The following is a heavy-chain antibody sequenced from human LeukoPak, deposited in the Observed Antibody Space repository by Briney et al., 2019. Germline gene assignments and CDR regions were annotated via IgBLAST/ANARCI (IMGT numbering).Heavy chain of an antibody. CDR1: GFTFDDYA. CDR3: ARGVEKLLWFGELSAAGAFDI. CDR2: ISWNSGSI. Sequence: GGSLRLSCAASGFTFDDYAMHWVRQAPGKGLEWVSGISWNSGSIGYADSMKGRFTISRDNAKNSLYLQMNSLRSEDTAVYYCARGVEKLLWFGELSAAGAFDIWGQGTMVTVSS. D-gene: IGHD3-10*01. J-gene: IGHJ3*02. V-gene: IGHV3-9*01.